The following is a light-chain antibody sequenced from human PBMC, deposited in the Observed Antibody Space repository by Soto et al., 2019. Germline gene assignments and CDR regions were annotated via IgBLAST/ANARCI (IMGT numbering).Light chain of an antibody. CDR3: SSYTSSSTRV. V-gene: IGLV2-14*01. CDR1: SSDVGDSNY. CDR2: DVS. J-gene: IGLJ3*02. Sequence: QSVLTQPASVSGSPGQSIIISCTGTSSDVGDSNYVSWYQQHPGKAPKVMIYDVSNRPSGVSNRFSGSKSGNTASLTISGLQAEDEADYYCSSYTSSSTRVFGGGTKLTVL.